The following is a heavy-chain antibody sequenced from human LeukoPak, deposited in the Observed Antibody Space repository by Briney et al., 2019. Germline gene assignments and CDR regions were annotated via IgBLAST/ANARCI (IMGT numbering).Heavy chain of an antibody. CDR1: GYTFTSYG. CDR3: ARDGAVVPAAQMDY. V-gene: IGHV1-18*01. CDR2: ISAYNGNT. J-gene: IGHJ4*02. Sequence: GASVKVSRKASGYTFTSYGISWVRQAPGQGLEWMGWISAYNGNTNYAQKLQGRVTMTTDTSTSTAYMELRSLRSDDTAVYYCARDGAVVPAAQMDYWGQGTLVTVSS. D-gene: IGHD2-2*01.